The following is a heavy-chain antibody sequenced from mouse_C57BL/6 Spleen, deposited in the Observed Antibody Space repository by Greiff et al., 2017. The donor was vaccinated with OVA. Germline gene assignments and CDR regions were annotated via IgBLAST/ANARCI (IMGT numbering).Heavy chain of an antibody. V-gene: IGHV1-69*01. J-gene: IGHJ3*01. CDR3: AREGGAY. Sequence: QVQLQQPGAELVMPGASVKLSCKASGYTFTSYWMHWVKQRPGHGLEWIGEIDPSDSYTNYNQKFKGKSTLTVDKSSSTAYMQLSSLTSEDSAVYYCAREGGAYWGQGTLVTVSA. CDR1: GYTFTSYW. CDR2: IDPSDSYT.